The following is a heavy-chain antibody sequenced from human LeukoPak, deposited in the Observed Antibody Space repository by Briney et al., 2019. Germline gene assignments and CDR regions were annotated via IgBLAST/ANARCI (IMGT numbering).Heavy chain of an antibody. CDR2: IRSKANSYAT. D-gene: IGHD5-24*01. CDR1: GFSISGSA. Sequence: TXGSLRLSCAASGFSISGSAMHWVRQASGKGLEWVGRIRSKANSYATAYAASVEGRFTISRDDSKNTAYLQMDSLRTDDTAVYYCTFPVEMATAVDPWGQGTLVTVSS. J-gene: IGHJ5*02. V-gene: IGHV3-73*01. CDR3: TFPVEMATAVDP.